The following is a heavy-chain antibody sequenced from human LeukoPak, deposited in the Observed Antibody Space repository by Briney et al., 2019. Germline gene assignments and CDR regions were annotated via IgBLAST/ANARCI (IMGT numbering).Heavy chain of an antibody. CDR1: GFTFSSYA. CDR2: ISYDGSNK. Sequence: PGRSLRLSCAASGFTFSSYAMHSVRQAPGKGLEWEAVISYDGSNKYYADSVKGRFTISRDNSKNTLYLQMHSLRAEDTAVYYCARDYYGMDVWGKGTTVTVSS. J-gene: IGHJ6*04. CDR3: ARDYYGMDV. V-gene: IGHV3-30*04.